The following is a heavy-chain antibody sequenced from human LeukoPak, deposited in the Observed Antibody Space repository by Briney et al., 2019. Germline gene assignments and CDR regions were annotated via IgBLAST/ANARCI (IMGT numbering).Heavy chain of an antibody. CDR1: GGSFSGYY. V-gene: IGHV4-34*01. CDR2: INHSGST. J-gene: IGHJ4*02. Sequence: SETLSLTCAVYGGSFSGYYWSWIRQPPGKGLEWIGEINHSGSTNYNPSLKSRVTISVDTSKNQFFLKLSSVTAADTAVYYCARSGSGSSYFDYWGQGTLVTVSS. CDR3: ARSGSGSSYFDY. D-gene: IGHD3-10*01.